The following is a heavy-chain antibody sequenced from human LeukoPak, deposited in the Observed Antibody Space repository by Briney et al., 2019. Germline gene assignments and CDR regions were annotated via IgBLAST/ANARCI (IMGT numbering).Heavy chain of an antibody. CDR2: ISSSWST. CDR1: GGSMNVYC. D-gene: IGHD3-3*01. J-gene: IGHJ4*02. Sequence: SETLSLTCTVSGGSMNVYCWNWIRQPAGKGLEWIGRISSSWSTDYNPSFKNRVTMSVDTSKKQFSLKLSSVTAADTAVYYCAREATDYDFWSGYPKADYWGQGTLVTVSS. V-gene: IGHV4-4*07. CDR3: AREATDYDFWSGYPKADY.